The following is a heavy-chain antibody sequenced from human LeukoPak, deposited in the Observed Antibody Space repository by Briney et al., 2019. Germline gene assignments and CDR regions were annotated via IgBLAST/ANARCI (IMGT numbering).Heavy chain of an antibody. J-gene: IGHJ3*02. V-gene: IGHV3-21*04. D-gene: IGHD5-12*01. CDR2: ISSRSSYI. CDR1: GFTFSSYS. CDR3: VRDRGLGYSGYDRPYAFDI. Sequence: PGGSLRLSCSASGFTFSSYSMNWVRQAPGKGLEWVSSISSRSSYIYYAESVKGRFTISRDNAKDSLYLQMNSLRGEDTAVYYCVRDRGLGYSGYDRPYAFDIWGQGTMVTVSS.